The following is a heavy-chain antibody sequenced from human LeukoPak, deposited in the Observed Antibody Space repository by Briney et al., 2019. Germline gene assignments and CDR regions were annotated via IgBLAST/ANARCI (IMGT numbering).Heavy chain of an antibody. CDR2: IKQDGSEK. V-gene: IGHV3-7*01. CDR3: ARDRPRGYSYGTVVDY. CDR1: GFTFSSYW. D-gene: IGHD5-18*01. J-gene: IGHJ4*02. Sequence: GGSLRLSCAASGFTFSSYWMSWVRQAPGKGLEWVANIKQDGSEKYYADSVKGRFTISRDNAKNSLYLQMNSLRAEDTAVYYCARDRPRGYSYGTVVDYWGQGTLVTVSS.